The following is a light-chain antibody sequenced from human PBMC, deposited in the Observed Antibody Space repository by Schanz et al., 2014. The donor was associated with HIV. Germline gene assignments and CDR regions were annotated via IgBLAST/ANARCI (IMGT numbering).Light chain of an antibody. CDR3: CSYAGSSTYV. V-gene: IGLV2-11*01. CDR2: DVN. CDR1: SSDVGSYNY. Sequence: QSALTQPRSVSGSPGQSVTISCTGTSSDVGSYNYVSWYQQRPGKAPKLIIYDVNNRPSGVSSRFSGSKSGNTASLTISGLQAEDEADYYCCSYAGSSTYVFGTGTKLTVL. J-gene: IGLJ1*01.